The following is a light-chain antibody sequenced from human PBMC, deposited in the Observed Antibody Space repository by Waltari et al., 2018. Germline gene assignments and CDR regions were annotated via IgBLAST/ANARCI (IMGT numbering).Light chain of an antibody. CDR1: DLGTQY. CDR3: QAWDTRAAV. V-gene: IGLV3-1*01. Sequence: SYELTQPPSVSVSPGQTATITCSGDDLGTQYASWYQQQPGQSPVLLIFEDDKRPSGIPERFSGSNSGNTATLTITGTQALDEADYYCQAWDTRAAVFGGGTKLTVL. CDR2: EDD. J-gene: IGLJ3*02.